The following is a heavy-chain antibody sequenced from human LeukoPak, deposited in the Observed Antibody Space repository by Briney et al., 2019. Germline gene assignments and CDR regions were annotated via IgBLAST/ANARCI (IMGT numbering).Heavy chain of an antibody. CDR2: IYYSGST. CDR3: ARADFDWLHFDP. D-gene: IGHD3-9*01. V-gene: IGHV4-59*01. J-gene: IGHJ5*02. Sequence: SETLSLTCAVYGGSFSGYYWNWIRQPPGKGLEWIGYIYYSGSTNYNPSLKSRVTISVDTSKNQFSLKLSSVTAADTAVYYCARADFDWLHFDPWGQGTLVTVSS. CDR1: GGSFSGYY.